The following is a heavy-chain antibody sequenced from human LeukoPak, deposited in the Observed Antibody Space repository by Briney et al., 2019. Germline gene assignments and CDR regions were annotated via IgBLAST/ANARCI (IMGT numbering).Heavy chain of an antibody. D-gene: IGHD3-16*01. J-gene: IGHJ4*02. V-gene: IGHV3-9*01. Sequence: GRSLRLSCAASGFTFDDYAMHWVRQAPGKGLGWVSGISWNSGSIGYADSVKGRFTISRDNAKNSLYLQMNSLRAEDTALYYCAKDTGPGGAAYVNGGYYFDYWGQGTLVTVSS. CDR1: GFTFDDYA. CDR2: ISWNSGSI. CDR3: AKDTGPGGAAYVNGGYYFDY.